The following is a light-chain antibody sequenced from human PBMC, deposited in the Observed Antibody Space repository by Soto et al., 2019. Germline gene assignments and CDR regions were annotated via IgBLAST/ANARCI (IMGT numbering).Light chain of an antibody. CDR1: QGINSY. J-gene: IGKJ1*01. CDR3: QQSYSTPWT. Sequence: IQLTQSPASLSASVGDRVTITCRASQGINSYLAWYQQKPGKAPKLLIYAASTLQSGVPSRFRGSGSGTDFTLTISSLQPEDFETYYCQQSYSTPWTFGQGTKVDIK. V-gene: IGKV1-39*01. CDR2: AAS.